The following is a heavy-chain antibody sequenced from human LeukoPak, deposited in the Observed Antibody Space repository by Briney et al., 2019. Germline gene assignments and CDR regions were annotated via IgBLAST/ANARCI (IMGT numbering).Heavy chain of an antibody. V-gene: IGHV3-11*01. Sequence: GSLRLSCTSSGFTFSDYFMSWIRQAPGKGLEWVSYISTSGSTIYYTDSVKGRFTISRDNAKNTLYLQMNSLRAEDTAVYYCAKAPASVAALKYYFDYWGQGTLVTVSS. CDR3: AKAPASVAALKYYFDY. CDR1: GFTFSDYF. D-gene: IGHD2-15*01. J-gene: IGHJ4*02. CDR2: ISTSGSTI.